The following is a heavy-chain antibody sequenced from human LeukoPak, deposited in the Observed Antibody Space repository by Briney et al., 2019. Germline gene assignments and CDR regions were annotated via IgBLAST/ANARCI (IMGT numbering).Heavy chain of an antibody. Sequence: GGSLRLSCAASGFTFSSYAMSWVRQAPGKGLEWVSAISGSGGSTYYADSVKGRFTISRDNSKNTLYLQMNSLRAEDTAVYYCAKDYYDSSGYYYSDYWGQGTLVTVSS. CDR3: AKDYYDSSGYYYSDY. D-gene: IGHD3-22*01. J-gene: IGHJ4*02. CDR2: ISGSGGST. CDR1: GFTFSSYA. V-gene: IGHV3-23*01.